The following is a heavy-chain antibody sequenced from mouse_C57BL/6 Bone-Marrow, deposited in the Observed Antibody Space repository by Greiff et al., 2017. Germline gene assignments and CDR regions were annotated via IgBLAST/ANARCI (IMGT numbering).Heavy chain of an antibody. Sequence: QVHVKQSGPELVKPGASVKISCKASGYSFTSYYIHWVKQRPGQGLEWIGWIYPGSGNTKYNEKFKGKATLTADTSSSTAYMQLSSLTSEDSAVYYCARRAAGNYFAWFAYWGQGTLVTVSA. CDR1: GYSFTSYY. V-gene: IGHV1-66*01. CDR2: IYPGSGNT. D-gene: IGHD2-1*01. CDR3: ARRAAGNYFAWFAY. J-gene: IGHJ3*01.